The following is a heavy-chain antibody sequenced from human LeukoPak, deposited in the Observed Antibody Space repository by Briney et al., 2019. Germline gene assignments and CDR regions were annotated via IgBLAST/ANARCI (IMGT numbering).Heavy chain of an antibody. V-gene: IGHV3-74*01. Sequence: GGSLRLSCAASGFTFSSYWMHWVRQAPGKGLVWVSRINSDGSSSTYADSVKGRFTISRDNSKNTLYLQMNSLRAEDTAVYYCAKVSDEGDFDYWGQGTLVTVSS. CDR2: INSDGSSS. CDR3: AKVSDEGDFDY. CDR1: GFTFSSYW. J-gene: IGHJ4*02. D-gene: IGHD3-16*01.